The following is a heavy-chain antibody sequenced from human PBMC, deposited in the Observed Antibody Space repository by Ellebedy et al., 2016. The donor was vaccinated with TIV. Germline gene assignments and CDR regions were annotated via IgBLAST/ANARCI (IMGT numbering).Heavy chain of an antibody. CDR1: GFTFSSHG. V-gene: IGHV3-23*01. D-gene: IGHD6-19*01. Sequence: GESLKISCAASGFTFSSHGMAWVRQAPGKGLEWLSGITGGGDTTYYADSVKGRFTISRDNSQNTLFLQLRSLRAEDTAVFYCVRVMWPVPGPVDPFDYWGQGTPVTVSS. CDR3: VRVMWPVPGPVDPFDY. CDR2: ITGGGDTT. J-gene: IGHJ4*02.